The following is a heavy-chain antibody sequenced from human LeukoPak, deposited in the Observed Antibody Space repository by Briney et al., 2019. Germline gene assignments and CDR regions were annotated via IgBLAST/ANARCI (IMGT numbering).Heavy chain of an antibody. D-gene: IGHD6-6*01. V-gene: IGHV1-18*01. J-gene: IGHJ4*02. Sequence: ASVKVSCKASGYTFTSYGITWVRQAPGQGLDWMGWISTYNGNANYAQKLQGRLTMTTDTSTSTAYMELRSLRSDDTAVYYCAGKVDEYSSSSADYWGQGTLVTVSS. CDR1: GYTFTSYG. CDR2: ISTYNGNA. CDR3: AGKVDEYSSSSADY.